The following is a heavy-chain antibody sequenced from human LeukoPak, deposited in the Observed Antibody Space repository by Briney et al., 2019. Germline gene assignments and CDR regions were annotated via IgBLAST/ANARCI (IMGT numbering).Heavy chain of an antibody. D-gene: IGHD6-13*01. J-gene: IGHJ4*02. CDR1: GYTFTGYY. CDR3: ASGTAAGTIDY. Sequence: SVKVSCKASGYTFTGYYMHWVRQAPGQGLEWMGRIIPILGIANYAQKFQGRVTITADKSTSTAYMELSSLRSEDTAVYYCASGTAAGTIDYWGQGTLVTVSS. CDR2: IIPILGIA. V-gene: IGHV1-69*02.